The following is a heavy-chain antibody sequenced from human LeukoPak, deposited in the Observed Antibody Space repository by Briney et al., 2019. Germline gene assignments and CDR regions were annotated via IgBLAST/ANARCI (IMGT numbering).Heavy chain of an antibody. CDR3: ARGSYSSGWYRGVYYFDY. CDR2: IYHSGST. Sequence: SETLSLTCAVSGYSISSGYYWGWIRQPPGKGLEWISNIYHSGSTYYNPSLKSRVTISVDTSKNQFSLKVYSVTAADTAMYYCARGSYSSGWYRGVYYFDYWGQGIPVTVSS. V-gene: IGHV4-38-2*01. CDR1: GYSISSGYY. D-gene: IGHD6-19*01. J-gene: IGHJ4*02.